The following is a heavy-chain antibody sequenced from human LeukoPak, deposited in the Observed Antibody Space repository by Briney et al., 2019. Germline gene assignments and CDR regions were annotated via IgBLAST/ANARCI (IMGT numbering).Heavy chain of an antibody. CDR2: MSSDGNTK. CDR1: GFNFRAYW. CDR3: VRDPILGYPDYFDS. V-gene: IGHV3-30*03. J-gene: IGHJ4*02. D-gene: IGHD2-15*01. Sequence: GSLRLSCTTSGFNFRAYWMGWVRQTPDKGLECVAIMSSDGNTKYYANSVRGRFTVSRDNSKNTVYLQMNSLRVEDTAVYYCVRDPILGYPDYFDSWGQGTLVTVSS.